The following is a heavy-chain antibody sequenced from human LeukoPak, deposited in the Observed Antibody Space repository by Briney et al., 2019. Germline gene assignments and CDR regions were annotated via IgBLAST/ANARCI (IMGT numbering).Heavy chain of an antibody. D-gene: IGHD5-24*01. CDR2: IYYSGST. CDR1: GGSLSSYY. Sequence: PSETLSLTCTVSGGSLSSYYWSWIRQPPGKGLEWIGYIYYSGSTNYNPSLKSRVTISVDTSKNQFSLKLSSVTAADTAVYYCARDLGGDGYNDYWGQGTLVTVSS. J-gene: IGHJ4*02. V-gene: IGHV4-59*01. CDR3: ARDLGGDGYNDY.